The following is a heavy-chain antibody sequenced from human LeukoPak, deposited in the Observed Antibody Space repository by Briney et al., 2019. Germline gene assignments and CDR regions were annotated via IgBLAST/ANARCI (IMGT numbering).Heavy chain of an antibody. D-gene: IGHD3-3*01. CDR1: GFTFSSYG. V-gene: IGHV3-30*18. CDR3: AKDYERETG. CDR2: ISYDGSNK. Sequence: GRSLRLSCAASGFTFSSYGMHWVRQAPGKGLEWVAVISYDGSNKYYADSVKGRFTISRDNSKNTLYLQMNSLRAEDTAVYYCAKDYERETGWGQGTLVTVSS. J-gene: IGHJ4*02.